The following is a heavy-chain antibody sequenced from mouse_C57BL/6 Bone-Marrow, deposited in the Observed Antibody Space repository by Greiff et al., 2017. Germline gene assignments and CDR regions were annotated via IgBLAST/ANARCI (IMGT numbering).Heavy chain of an antibody. J-gene: IGHJ1*03. V-gene: IGHV1-15*01. CDR1: GYTFTDYE. CDR2: IDPETGGT. Sequence: VKLVESGAELVRPGASVTLSCKASGYTFTDYEMHWVKQTPVHGLEWIGAIDPETGGTAYNQKFKGKAILTADKSSSKAYMERRSLTSEDSAVYYCTREWLLRDWYFDVWGTGTTVTVSS. D-gene: IGHD2-3*01. CDR3: TREWLLRDWYFDV.